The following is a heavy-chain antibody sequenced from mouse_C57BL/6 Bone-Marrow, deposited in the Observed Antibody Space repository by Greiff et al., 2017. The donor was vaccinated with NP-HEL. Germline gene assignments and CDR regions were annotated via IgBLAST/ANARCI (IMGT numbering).Heavy chain of an antibody. J-gene: IGHJ4*01. V-gene: IGHV1-69*01. CDR1: GYTFTSYW. CDR2: IDPSDSYT. CDR3: ARLPYYGSSMDY. Sequence: QVQLQQPGAELVMPGASVKLSCKASGYTFTSYWMHWVKQRPGQGLEWIGEIDPSDSYTNYNQKFKGKSTLTVDKSSSTAYMQLSSLTSEDSAVYYCARLPYYGSSMDYWGQGTSVTVSS. D-gene: IGHD1-1*01.